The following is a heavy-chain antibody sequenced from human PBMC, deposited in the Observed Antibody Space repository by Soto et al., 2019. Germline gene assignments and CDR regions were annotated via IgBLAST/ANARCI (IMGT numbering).Heavy chain of an antibody. V-gene: IGHV4-39*01. CDR3: ARLPRYGSGTYPEF. CDR2: SYYGRNT. Sequence: QLHLQESGPGLVKPSETLSLTCNVSGGSIDSSDFYWVWVRQAPGEGLEWIVSSYYGRNTYYNPSLWSRVTMSVDTSKNEFSLNLNSLTAADTAVYYCARLPRYGSGTYPEFWGQGTLVTVSS. J-gene: IGHJ4*02. D-gene: IGHD3-10*01. CDR1: GGSIDSSDFY.